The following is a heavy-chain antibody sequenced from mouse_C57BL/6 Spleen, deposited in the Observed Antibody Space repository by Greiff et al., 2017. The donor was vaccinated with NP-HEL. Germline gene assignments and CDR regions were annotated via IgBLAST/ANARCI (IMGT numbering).Heavy chain of an antibody. V-gene: IGHV1-52*01. D-gene: IGHD1-1*01. CDR1: GYTFTSYW. J-gene: IGHJ1*03. CDR2: IDPSDSET. Sequence: VKLQQPGAELVRPGSSVKLSCKASGYTFTSYWMHWVKQRPIQGLEWIGNIDPSDSETHYNQKFKDKATLTVDKSSSTAYMQLSSLTSEDSAVYYCARTPVVDWYFDVWGTGTTVTVSS. CDR3: ARTPVVDWYFDV.